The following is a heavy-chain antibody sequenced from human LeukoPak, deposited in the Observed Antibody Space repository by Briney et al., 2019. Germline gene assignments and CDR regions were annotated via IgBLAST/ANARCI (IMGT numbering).Heavy chain of an antibody. CDR3: ARVNTAMVHAFDI. CDR2: INPNSGGT. V-gene: IGHV1-2*02. Sequence: ASVKVSCKASGYTFTGYYMHWVRQAPGQGLEWMGWINPNSGGTNYAQKFQGRVTMTRDTSISTAYMELSRLRSDDTAVYYCARVNTAMVHAFDIWGQGTMVTVSS. CDR1: GYTFTGYY. J-gene: IGHJ3*02. D-gene: IGHD5-18*01.